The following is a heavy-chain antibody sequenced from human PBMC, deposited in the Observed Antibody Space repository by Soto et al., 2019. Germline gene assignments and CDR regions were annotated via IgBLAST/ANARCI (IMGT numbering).Heavy chain of an antibody. Sequence: SQTLSLTCTVSGGSINGGGYYWSWIRQHPGKGLERIGSIHYSGSTYYSPSLKSRVTISVDTSKNQFSLNVTSLTAADTAVYYCARLQQLWFMDVWGQGTTVTVSS. CDR2: IHYSGST. CDR3: ARLQQLWFMDV. J-gene: IGHJ6*02. D-gene: IGHD6-13*01. V-gene: IGHV4-31*03. CDR1: GGSINGGGYY.